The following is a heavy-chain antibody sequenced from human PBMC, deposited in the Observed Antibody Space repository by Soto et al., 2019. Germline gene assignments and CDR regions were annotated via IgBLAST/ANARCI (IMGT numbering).Heavy chain of an antibody. CDR3: ATTLSRDYVAKVHDAFDI. CDR2: FDPEDGET. J-gene: IGHJ3*02. V-gene: IGHV1-24*01. Sequence: EASVKVSCKVSGYTLTELSMHWVRQAPGKGLEWMGGFDPEDGETIYAQKFQGRVTMTEDTSTDTAYMELSSLRSEDTAVYYCATTLSRDYVAKVHDAFDIWGQGTMVTVSS. CDR1: GYTLTELS. D-gene: IGHD4-17*01.